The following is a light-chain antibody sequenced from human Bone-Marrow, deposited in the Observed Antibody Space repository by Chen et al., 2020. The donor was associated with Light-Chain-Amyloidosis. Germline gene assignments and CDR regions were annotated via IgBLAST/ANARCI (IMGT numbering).Light chain of an antibody. Sequence: SARTHPPSASGPPGQSTPISCPGTSSDVGGDNHVSWYQQHPDKAPKLMIYEVTNRPSWVPDRFSGSKSDNTASLTISGLQTEDEADYFCSSYTITNTLVFGSGTRVTVL. V-gene: IGLV2-14*01. CDR3: SSYTITNTLV. J-gene: IGLJ1*01. CDR1: SSDVGGDNH. CDR2: EVT.